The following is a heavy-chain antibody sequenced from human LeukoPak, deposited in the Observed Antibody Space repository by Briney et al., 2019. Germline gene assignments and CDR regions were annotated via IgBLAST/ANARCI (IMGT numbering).Heavy chain of an antibody. D-gene: IGHD5-18*01. CDR1: GGSISSGGYY. Sequence: PSQTLSLTCTVSGGSISSGGYYWSWIRQHPGKGLEWIGYIYYSGSTYYNPSLKSRVTISVDTSKNQFSLKLSSVTAADTAVYYCAREFRYGRNYHYYGLDVWGQGTTVTVSS. V-gene: IGHV4-31*03. CDR2: IYYSGST. J-gene: IGHJ6*02. CDR3: AREFRYGRNYHYYGLDV.